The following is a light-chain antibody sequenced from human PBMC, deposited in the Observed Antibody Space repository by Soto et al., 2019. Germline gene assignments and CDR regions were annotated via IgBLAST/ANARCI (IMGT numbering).Light chain of an antibody. CDR2: EGS. Sequence: QSALTQPASVSGSPGQSITISCTGTSSDVGTYNLVSSYQQHPGKAPKLMIYEGSKRPSGVSNRFSGSKSGTSASLAISGLQSEDEADYHCASWDDSLNGVVFGGGTKLTVL. J-gene: IGLJ2*01. CDR1: SSDVGTYNL. CDR3: ASWDDSLNGVV. V-gene: IGLV2-14*02.